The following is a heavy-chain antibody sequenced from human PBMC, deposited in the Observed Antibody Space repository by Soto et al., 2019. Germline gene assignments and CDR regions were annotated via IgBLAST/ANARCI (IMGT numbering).Heavy chain of an antibody. CDR1: GGSISSGDYY. D-gene: IGHD6-13*01. V-gene: IGHV4-30-4*01. Sequence: SETLSLTCTVSGGSISSGDYYWSWIRQPPGKGLEWIGYIYYSGSTYYNPSLKSRVTISVDTSKNQFSLKLSSVTAADTAVYYCARSSSWYNAPDYWSQGTLVTVSS. CDR2: IYYSGST. CDR3: ARSSSWYNAPDY. J-gene: IGHJ4*02.